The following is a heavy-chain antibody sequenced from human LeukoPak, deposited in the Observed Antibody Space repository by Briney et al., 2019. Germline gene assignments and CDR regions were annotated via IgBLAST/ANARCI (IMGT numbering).Heavy chain of an antibody. V-gene: IGHV3-23*01. Sequence: GGSLRLSCAASDFSFTTYTMSWVRQAPGKGLEWVSSISGGDPTTYYADSVKGRFTISRDNAKNSLYLQMNSLTADDTAVYYCVRGPRYYDDSGFHYGVFDIWGQGTLVTVSS. CDR3: VRGPRYYDDSGFHYGVFDI. D-gene: IGHD3-16*01. J-gene: IGHJ3*02. CDR1: DFSFTTYT. CDR2: ISGGDPTT.